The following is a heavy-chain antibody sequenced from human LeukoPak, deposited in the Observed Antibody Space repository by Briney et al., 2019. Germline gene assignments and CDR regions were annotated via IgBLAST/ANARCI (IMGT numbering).Heavy chain of an antibody. D-gene: IGHD3-9*01. V-gene: IGHV3-23*01. CDR1: GFTFSTYA. Sequence: GSLRLSCAASGFTFSTYAMTWVRQATGNGLEWVSAIRGNGGATYYADSVKGRFTISRDNSKNTLYLQMNSLRAEDTAVYYCAKDHIDILTGPYDNWGQGTLVTVSS. CDR2: IRGNGGAT. J-gene: IGHJ4*02. CDR3: AKDHIDILTGPYDN.